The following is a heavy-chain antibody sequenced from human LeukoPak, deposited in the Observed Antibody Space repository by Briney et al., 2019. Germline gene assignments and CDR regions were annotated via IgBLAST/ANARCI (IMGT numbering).Heavy chain of an antibody. J-gene: IGHJ4*02. Sequence: GSLRLSCAASGFTFSSYWMHWVRQAPGKGLEWVAFIRYDGSNKYYADSVKGRFTISRDNSKNTLYLQMNSLRAEDTAVYYCAKGLSHYYDSSGYYPLFDYWGQGTLVTVSS. CDR3: AKGLSHYYDSSGYYPLFDY. CDR2: IRYDGSNK. D-gene: IGHD3-22*01. CDR1: GFTFSSYW. V-gene: IGHV3-30*02.